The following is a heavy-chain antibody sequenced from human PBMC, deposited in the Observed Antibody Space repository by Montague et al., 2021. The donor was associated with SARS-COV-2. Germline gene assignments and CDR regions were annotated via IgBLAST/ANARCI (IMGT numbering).Heavy chain of an antibody. CDR2: INHSGST. J-gene: IGHJ3*02. V-gene: IGHV4-34*01. Sequence: SETLSLTCFVSGDSVNSGDYYWSWIRQRPGKGLEWIGEINHSGSTNYNPSLKSRVTISVDTSKNQFSLKLSSVTAADTAVYYCAIPMVRGFSRAFDIWGQGTMVTVSS. D-gene: IGHD3-10*01. CDR3: AIPMVRGFSRAFDI. CDR1: GDSVNSGDYY.